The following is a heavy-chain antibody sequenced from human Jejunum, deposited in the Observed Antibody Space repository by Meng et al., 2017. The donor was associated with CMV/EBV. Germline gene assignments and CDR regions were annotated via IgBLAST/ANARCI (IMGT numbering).Heavy chain of an antibody. V-gene: IGHV4-59*01. CDR1: GGSISNYY. J-gene: IGHJ3*02. CDR3: ARVLFGANVFDI. Sequence: SCNGYGGSISNYYWSWIRQPPGKGLEWIGYIFYSGTYNHYLKSRVTISVDTAKNQVSLKLSSVSAADTAVYYCARVLFGANVFDIWGQGTRVTVSS. D-gene: IGHD3-16*01. CDR2: IFYSGT.